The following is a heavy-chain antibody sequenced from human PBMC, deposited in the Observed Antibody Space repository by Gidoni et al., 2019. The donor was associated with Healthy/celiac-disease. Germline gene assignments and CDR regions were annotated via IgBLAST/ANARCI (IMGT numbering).Heavy chain of an antibody. Sequence: QVQLQESGPGLVKPSETLSLTCTVSGGSISSYYWSWIRQPPGKGLEWIGYIYYSGSTNYNPSLKSRVTISVDTSKNQFSLKLSSVTAADTAVYYCAYGSGSYYPYYFDYWGQGTLVTVSS. D-gene: IGHD3-10*01. V-gene: IGHV4-59*01. CDR3: AYGSGSYYPYYFDY. CDR2: IYYSGST. CDR1: GGSISSYY. J-gene: IGHJ4*02.